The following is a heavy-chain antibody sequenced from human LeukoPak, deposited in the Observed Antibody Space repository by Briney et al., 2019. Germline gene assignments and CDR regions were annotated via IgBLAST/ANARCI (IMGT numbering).Heavy chain of an antibody. CDR1: GYTFTGYY. CDR2: INPNSGGT. J-gene: IGHJ4*02. CDR3: ARDPLSRHPL. Sequence: ASVKVSSTASGYTFTGYYMHWVRQAPGQGLEWMGRINPNSGGTNSAQKFQGRVTMTRDTSISTAYMELSRLRSDDTAVYYCARDPLSRHPLWGQGTLVTVSS. D-gene: IGHD2/OR15-2a*01. V-gene: IGHV1-2*06.